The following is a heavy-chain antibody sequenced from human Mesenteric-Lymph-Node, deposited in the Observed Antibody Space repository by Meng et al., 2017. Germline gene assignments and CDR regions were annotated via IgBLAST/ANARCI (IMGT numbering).Heavy chain of an antibody. V-gene: IGHV4-39*07. CDR3: ARALSGWYYFHF. J-gene: IGHJ4*02. CDR2: IYYSGST. D-gene: IGHD6-19*01. Sequence: SETLSLTCTVSGGSISSSSHYWGWIRQSPEKGLEWISTIYYSGSTYYNPSLKSRVTISMDMSKNQFSLKLSSVTAADTAVYYCARALSGWYYFHFWGQGTLVTVSS. CDR1: GGSISSSSHY.